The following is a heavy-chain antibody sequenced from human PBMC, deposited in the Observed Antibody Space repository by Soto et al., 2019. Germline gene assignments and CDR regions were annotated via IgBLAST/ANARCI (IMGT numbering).Heavy chain of an antibody. V-gene: IGHV3-21*01. J-gene: IGHJ6*02. CDR2: ISSSSSYI. Sequence: GSLRLSCAGCVFTFRSDRLNWVRQARGKGLEWVSSISSSSSYIYYADSVKGRFTISRDNAKNSLYLQMNSLRAEDTAVYYCARDGSMTQRYGMDVWGQGTKVTCSS. D-gene: IGHD1-26*01. CDR1: VFTFRSDR. CDR3: ARDGSMTQRYGMDV.